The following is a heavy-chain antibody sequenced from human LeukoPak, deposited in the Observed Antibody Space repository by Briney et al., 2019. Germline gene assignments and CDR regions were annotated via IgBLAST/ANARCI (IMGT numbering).Heavy chain of an antibody. CDR2: ISGSGGST. V-gene: IGHV3-23*01. D-gene: IGHD3-22*01. CDR3: AKDYYYDSSGYHINGFDP. J-gene: IGHJ5*02. CDR1: GFTFSSYA. Sequence: GGSLRLSCAASGFTFSSYAMSWVRQAPGKGLEWVSAISGSGGSTYYADSVKGRFTISRDNSKNTLYLQMNSLRAEDTAVYYCAKDYYYDSSGYHINGFDPWGQGTLVTVSS.